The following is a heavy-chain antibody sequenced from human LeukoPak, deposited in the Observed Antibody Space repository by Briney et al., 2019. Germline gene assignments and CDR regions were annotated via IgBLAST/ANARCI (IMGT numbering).Heavy chain of an antibody. CDR2: VGGRGVKT. CDR3: AKRGDCSGTCTYDY. CDR1: GFTFRNYA. V-gene: IGHV3-23*01. D-gene: IGHD2-2*01. J-gene: IGHJ4*02. Sequence: GGSLRLSCAASGFTFRNYAIHWVRKAPGKGLGWGSIVGGRGVKTYYADSVKGRFTISRDNSKNTVYLQMNSLRAEDTAVYYCAKRGDCSGTCTYDYWGQGTLVTVSS.